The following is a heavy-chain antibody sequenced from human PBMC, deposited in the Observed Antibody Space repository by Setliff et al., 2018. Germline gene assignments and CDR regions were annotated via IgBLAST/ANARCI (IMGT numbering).Heavy chain of an antibody. J-gene: IGHJ6*03. CDR1: GDSFSNYA. CDR3: VREGVDTRSSTDYRYYMDV. Sequence: ASVKVSCKASGDSFSNYAISWVRQAPGQGLEWMGGLIPMFGTPGYAQKFQGRVTIISDESTSTAYMQLSSLGSEDTAVYYCVREGVDTRSSTDYRYYMDVWGKGTTVTVSS. CDR2: LIPMFGTP. V-gene: IGHV1-69*13. D-gene: IGHD5-18*01.